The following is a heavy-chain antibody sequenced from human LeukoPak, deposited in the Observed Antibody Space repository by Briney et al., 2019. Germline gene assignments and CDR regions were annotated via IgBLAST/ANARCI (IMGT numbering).Heavy chain of an antibody. D-gene: IGHD1-26*01. Sequence: PGGSLRLSCAVSGFTFSKYAVHWVRKAPGKGLERVAVISDDGSNKYYADSVKGRFTISRDNSKHTLYLQMNSLRAEDTAVYYCAKDEGHSGSYGGHNWFDPWGQGPLVTVSS. J-gene: IGHJ5*02. CDR1: GFTFSKYA. CDR2: ISDDGSNK. CDR3: AKDEGHSGSYGGHNWFDP. V-gene: IGHV3-30*18.